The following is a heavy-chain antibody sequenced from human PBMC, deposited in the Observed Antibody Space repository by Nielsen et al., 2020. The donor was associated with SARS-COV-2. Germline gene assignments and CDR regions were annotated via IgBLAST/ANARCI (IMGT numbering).Heavy chain of an antibody. V-gene: IGHV3-21*01. Sequence: WIRQPPGKGLEWVSCISSSSSYIYYEDSVRGRFTISRDNAENSLYLQMNSLRAEDTAVYYCARDQLPIVVVPAAMENWFDPWGQGTLVTVSS. CDR2: ISSSSSYI. D-gene: IGHD2-2*01. J-gene: IGHJ5*02. CDR3: ARDQLPIVVVPAAMENWFDP.